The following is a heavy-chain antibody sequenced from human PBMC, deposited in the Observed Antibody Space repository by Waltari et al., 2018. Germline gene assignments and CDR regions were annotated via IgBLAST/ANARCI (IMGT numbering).Heavy chain of an antibody. Sequence: EVQLVESGGGLIQPGGSLRLSCAASGFTVSSNYLSWVCQPPGKGLEWVSVIDSGGSTCYADSVKCRFTISRNNSKNSLYLQINSLRAEDTAVYYCARPDYGDYRDAFDIWGQGTMVTVSS. J-gene: IGHJ3*02. CDR3: ARPDYGDYRDAFDI. CDR2: IDSGGST. V-gene: IGHV3-53*03. D-gene: IGHD4-17*01. CDR1: GFTVSSNY.